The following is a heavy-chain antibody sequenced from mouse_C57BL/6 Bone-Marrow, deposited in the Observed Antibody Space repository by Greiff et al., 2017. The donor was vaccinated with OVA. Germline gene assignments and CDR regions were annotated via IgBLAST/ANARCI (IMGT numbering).Heavy chain of an antibody. CDR3: VADYYGSDYFDY. J-gene: IGHJ2*01. D-gene: IGHD1-1*01. V-gene: IGHV1-7*01. Sequence: VQLQQSGAELAKPGASVKLSCKASGYTFTSYWMHWVKQRPGQGLEWIGYINPSSGYTKYNQKFKDKATLTADKSSSTAYMQLSSLTYEDSAVYYCVADYYGSDYFDYWGQGTTLTVSS. CDR1: GYTFTSYW. CDR2: INPSSGYT.